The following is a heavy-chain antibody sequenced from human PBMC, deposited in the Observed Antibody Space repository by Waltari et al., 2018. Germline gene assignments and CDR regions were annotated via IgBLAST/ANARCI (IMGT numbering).Heavy chain of an antibody. Sequence: QVQLVQSGAEVKKPGASVKVSCKASGYTFTSYDINWVRQAPGQGLEWMGWMNPNRGNTGYAQKFQGRVTITRNTSISTAYMELSSLRSEDTAVYYCARSPVKGVRGRYGMDVWGQGTTVTVSS. CDR2: MNPNRGNT. V-gene: IGHV1-8*03. D-gene: IGHD3-10*01. CDR1: GYTFTSYD. CDR3: ARSPVKGVRGRYGMDV. J-gene: IGHJ6*02.